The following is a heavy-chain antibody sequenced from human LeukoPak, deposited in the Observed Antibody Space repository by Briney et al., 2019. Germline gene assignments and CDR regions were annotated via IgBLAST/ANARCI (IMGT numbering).Heavy chain of an antibody. CDR3: ARDRYSSSWPLYYYYYMDV. J-gene: IGHJ6*03. V-gene: IGHV3-21*01. CDR2: ISSSSSYI. CDR1: GFTFSSYS. D-gene: IGHD6-13*01. Sequence: GGSLRLSCAASGFTFSSYSMNWVRQAPGKGLEWVSSISSSSSYIYYADSVKGRFTISRDNAKNSLYLQMNSLRAEDTAVYYCARDRYSSSWPLYYYYYMDVWGKGTTVTVSS.